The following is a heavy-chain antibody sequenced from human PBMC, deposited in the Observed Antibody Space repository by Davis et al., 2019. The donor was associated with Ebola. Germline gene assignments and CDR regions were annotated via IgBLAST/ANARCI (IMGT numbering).Heavy chain of an antibody. J-gene: IGHJ6*02. V-gene: IGHV4-34*01. CDR3: ARGEWGYCSSTSCYRDYYYGMDV. Sequence: MPSETLSLTCAVYGGSFSGYYWSWIRQPPGKGLEWIGEINHSGSTNYNPSLKSRVTISVDTSKNQFSLKLSSVTAADTAVYYCARGEWGYCSSTSCYRDYYYGMDVWGQGTTVTVSS. D-gene: IGHD2-2*02. CDR1: GGSFSGYY. CDR2: INHSGST.